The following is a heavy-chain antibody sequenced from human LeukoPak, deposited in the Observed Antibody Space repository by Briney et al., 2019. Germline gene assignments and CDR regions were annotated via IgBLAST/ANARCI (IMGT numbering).Heavy chain of an antibody. CDR2: ISSSSSYI. D-gene: IGHD2-2*01. CDR1: GFTFSSYS. V-gene: IGHV3-21*01. Sequence: GGSLRLSCAASGFTFSSYSMIWVRQAPGKGLEWVSSISSSSSYIYYADSVKGRFTISRDNAKNSLYLQMNSLRAEDTAVYYCARDGVPAAPGHYYYGMDVWGQGTTVTVSS. CDR3: ARDGVPAAPGHYYYGMDV. J-gene: IGHJ6*02.